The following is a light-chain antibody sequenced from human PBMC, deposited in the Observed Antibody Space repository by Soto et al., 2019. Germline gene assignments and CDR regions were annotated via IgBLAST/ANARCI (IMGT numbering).Light chain of an antibody. J-gene: IGKJ3*01. CDR3: QQYYSSPRT. Sequence: ELVLTQSPATLSLSPGERATLSCRASQSVSSSYVAWHQQKPGQAPRLLIYGPSMATGIPDRFSGSGSGTDFTLTISRLEPEDFAVYYWQQYYSSPRTFGPGTKVDI. CDR2: GPS. V-gene: IGKV3-20*01. CDR1: QSVSSSY.